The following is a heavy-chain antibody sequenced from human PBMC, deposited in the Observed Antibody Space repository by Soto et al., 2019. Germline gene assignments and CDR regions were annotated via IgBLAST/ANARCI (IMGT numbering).Heavy chain of an antibody. CDR2: IHHRGST. D-gene: IGHD1-26*01. CDR3: ARGLGANDGYYFDY. V-gene: IGHV4-38-2*01. CDR1: GYSINSGYY. J-gene: IGHJ4*02. Sequence: SETLSLTCAISGYSINSGYYWGWIRQPPGKGLEWLGSIHHRGSTYYNPSTKSRVTISLDTSKNQFSLRLTSVTAADTAVFYCARGLGANDGYYFDYWGQGALVTVSS.